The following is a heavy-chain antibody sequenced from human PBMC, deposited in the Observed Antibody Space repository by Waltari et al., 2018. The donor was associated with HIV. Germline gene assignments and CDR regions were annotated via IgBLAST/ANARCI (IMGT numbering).Heavy chain of an antibody. J-gene: IGHJ5*02. CDR1: GGSVFRRVSY. Sequence: QLQLQESGPGLVKPSETLSLTCTVPGGSVFRRVSYWGWIRQPPGRGLEWIGTLYYTGNTYYNPSLQSRVTISVGVSKNQFSLKLGSVSASDTAVYYCARLDCSGGTCSPFDPWGQGTLVTVSS. CDR2: LYYTGNT. D-gene: IGHD2-15*01. CDR3: ARLDCSGGTCSPFDP. V-gene: IGHV4-39*01.